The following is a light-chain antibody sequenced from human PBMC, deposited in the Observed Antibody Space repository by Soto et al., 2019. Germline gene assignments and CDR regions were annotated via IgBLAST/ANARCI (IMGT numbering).Light chain of an antibody. V-gene: IGKV3-20*01. J-gene: IGKJ1*01. Sequence: EIVLTQSPDTLSLSSGERATLSCRASQSVSSSFLAWYQQKPGQAPSLLIYGASSRATGIPDRFSGSGSGTDFTLTISRLEPEDSAVYYCQQYGSSPWTFGLGTKGEIK. CDR3: QQYGSSPWT. CDR2: GAS. CDR1: QSVSSSF.